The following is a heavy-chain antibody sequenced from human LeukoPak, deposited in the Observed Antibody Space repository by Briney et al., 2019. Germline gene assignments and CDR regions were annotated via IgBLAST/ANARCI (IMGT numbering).Heavy chain of an antibody. CDR3: AWYGVTHGLDV. Sequence: RSGGSLRLSCAASGFSLSNYWMIWVRQAPGKGLEWVANINQDGSDKYYVDSVMGRFTISKDNAKNSVYLQMNSLRPEDTAIYYCAWYGVTHGLDVWGQGTTVTVSS. CDR2: INQDGSDK. CDR1: GFSLSNYW. D-gene: IGHD3-10*01. V-gene: IGHV3-7*01. J-gene: IGHJ6*02.